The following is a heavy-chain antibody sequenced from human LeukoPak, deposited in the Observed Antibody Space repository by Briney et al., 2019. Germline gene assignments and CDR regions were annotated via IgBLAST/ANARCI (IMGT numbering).Heavy chain of an antibody. Sequence: ASVTVSCKASGYTFTAYYIHWVRQAPGQGLEWMGWINPNTGGTNYAQKFQGRVTVNRDTSIRTAYIELSRLRSDDTAVYYCARSDSALIPFVYWGQGTLVTVSS. CDR1: GYTFTAYY. CDR2: INPNTGGT. D-gene: IGHD2-21*01. J-gene: IGHJ4*02. V-gene: IGHV1-2*02. CDR3: ARSDSALIPFVY.